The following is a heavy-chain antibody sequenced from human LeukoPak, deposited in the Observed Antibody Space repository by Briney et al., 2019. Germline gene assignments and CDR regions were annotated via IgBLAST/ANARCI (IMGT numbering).Heavy chain of an antibody. D-gene: IGHD1-1*01. CDR3: ARAEGTGQNDY. Sequence: EASVKVSCKASGYTFTSYYMHWVRQAPGQGLEWMGIINPSGGSTSYAQKFQGRLTMTRDMSTSTVYMELSSLRSEDTAVYYCARAEGTGQNDYWGQGTLVTVSS. V-gene: IGHV1-46*01. J-gene: IGHJ4*02. CDR2: INPSGGST. CDR1: GYTFTSYY.